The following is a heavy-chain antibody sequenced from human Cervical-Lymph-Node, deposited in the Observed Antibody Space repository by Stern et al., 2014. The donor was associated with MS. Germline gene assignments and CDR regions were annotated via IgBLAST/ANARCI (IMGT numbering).Heavy chain of an antibody. D-gene: IGHD1-26*01. J-gene: IGHJ3*02. CDR3: ARGWGRDALDM. V-gene: IGHV3-30*03. Sequence: VQLVESGGGVVQPGRSLRLSCAASGFTFSAYGIHWVRQAPGKGLEWVAFISYDGSNEEYADPVKGRFTISRDNSKNTLDVQMNSLGAEDTAVYYCARGWGRDALDMWGQGTMVIVSS. CDR2: ISYDGSNE. CDR1: GFTFSAYG.